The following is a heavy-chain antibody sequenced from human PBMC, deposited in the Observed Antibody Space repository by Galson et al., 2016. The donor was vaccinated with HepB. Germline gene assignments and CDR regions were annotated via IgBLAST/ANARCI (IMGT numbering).Heavy chain of an antibody. D-gene: IGHD3-3*01. CDR2: IYYSGST. V-gene: IGHV4-39*01. CDR1: GGSISSSSYY. Sequence: ETLSLTCTVSGGSISSSSYYWGWIRQPPGKGLEWIGSIYYSGSTYYNPSLKSRVTISVDTSKNQFSLKLSSVTAADTAVYYCARHLITIFGVVNNWFDPWGQGTLVTVSS. CDR3: ARHLITIFGVVNNWFDP. J-gene: IGHJ5*02.